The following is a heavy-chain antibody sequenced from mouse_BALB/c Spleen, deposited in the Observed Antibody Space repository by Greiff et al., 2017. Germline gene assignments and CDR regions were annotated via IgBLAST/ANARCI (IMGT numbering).Heavy chain of an antibody. CDR2: INPSNGRT. Sequence: QVQLKESGAELVKPGASVKLSCKASGYTFTSYWMHWVKQRPGQGLEWIGEINPSNGRTNYNEKFKSKATLTVDKSSITAYMQLSSLTSEDSAVYYCARGGVYDAPYGAMDYWGQGTSVTVSS. CDR1: GYTFTSYW. CDR3: ARGGVYDAPYGAMDY. D-gene: IGHD2-3*01. V-gene: IGHV1S81*02. J-gene: IGHJ4*01.